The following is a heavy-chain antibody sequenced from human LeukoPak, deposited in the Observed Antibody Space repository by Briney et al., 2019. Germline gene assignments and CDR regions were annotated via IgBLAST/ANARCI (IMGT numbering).Heavy chain of an antibody. CDR2: INPNSGGT. V-gene: IGHV1-2*02. CDR3: ARARTFSGYDSFDY. J-gene: IGHJ4*02. D-gene: IGHD5-12*01. CDR1: EYTVTGYF. Sequence: ASVKVSCKTSEYTVTGYFMHWVRQAPGQGLQWMGWINPNSGGTNYAQKFQGRVTMTRDTSISTAYMELSGLRSDDTAVYYCARARTFSGYDSFDYWGQGTLVTVSS.